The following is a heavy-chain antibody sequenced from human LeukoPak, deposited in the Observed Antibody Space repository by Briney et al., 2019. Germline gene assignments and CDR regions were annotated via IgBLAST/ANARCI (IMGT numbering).Heavy chain of an antibody. D-gene: IGHD5-18*01. CDR2: IYYSGST. CDR3: ARTTEGGYTYDYFYYYYMDV. V-gene: IGHV4-59*01. Sequence: SETLSLTCTVSGGSISSYYWSWIRQPPGKGLEWIGYIYYSGSTNYNPSLKSRVTISVDTSKNQFSLKLSSVTATDTAVYYCARTTEGGYTYDYFYYYYMDVWGKGTTVTISS. J-gene: IGHJ6*03. CDR1: GGSISSYY.